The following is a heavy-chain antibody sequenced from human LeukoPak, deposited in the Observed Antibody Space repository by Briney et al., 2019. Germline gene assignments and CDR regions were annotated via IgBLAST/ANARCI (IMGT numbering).Heavy chain of an antibody. V-gene: IGHV4-61*02. CDR2: IYTSGST. CDR1: GGSISSGSYY. J-gene: IGHJ6*03. Sequence: SETLSLTCTVSGGSISSGSYYWSWIRQPAGKGLEWIGRIYTSGSTNYNPSLKSRVTISVDTSKNQFSLKLSSVTAADTAVYYCARRDYYYMDVWGKGTTVTISS. CDR3: ARRDYYYMDV.